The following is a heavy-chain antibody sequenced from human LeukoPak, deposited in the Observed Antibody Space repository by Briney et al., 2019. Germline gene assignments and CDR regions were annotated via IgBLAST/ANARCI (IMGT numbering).Heavy chain of an antibody. CDR3: ARSEASHYVDS. J-gene: IGHJ4*02. D-gene: IGHD2-2*01. Sequence: PSESLSITCTVSGGSISSYYWNWIRQPPGKGLEWIGYIYYSGSTNYNPSLKSRVTISVDTSKNQFSLKLKSVTAADTAVYYCARSEASHYVDSWGQGTPVTVSS. CDR2: IYYSGST. V-gene: IGHV4-59*01. CDR1: GGSISSYY.